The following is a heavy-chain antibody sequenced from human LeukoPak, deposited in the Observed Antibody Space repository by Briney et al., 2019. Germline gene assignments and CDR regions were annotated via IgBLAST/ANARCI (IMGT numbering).Heavy chain of an antibody. CDR1: SGSFSGYY. CDR2: INHSGST. Sequence: SETLSLTCTVSSGSFSGYYWSWIRQPPGKGLEWIGEINHSGSTNYNPSLKSRVTISVDTSKNQFSLKLSSVTAADTAVYYCARGRSGGYNYYYGMDVWGQGTTVTVSS. D-gene: IGHD2-8*02. V-gene: IGHV4-34*01. CDR3: ARGRSGGYNYYYGMDV. J-gene: IGHJ6*02.